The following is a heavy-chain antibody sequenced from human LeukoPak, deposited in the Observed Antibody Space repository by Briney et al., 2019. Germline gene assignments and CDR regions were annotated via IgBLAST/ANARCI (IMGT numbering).Heavy chain of an antibody. J-gene: IGHJ3*02. Sequence: PGGSLRHSCAASGFTVSSNYTNWVRQAPGKALEWVSVIYSGGSTYYADSVKGRFTISRDNSKNTLYLQMNSLRAEDTAVYYCARGGAFDIWGQGTVVTVSS. V-gene: IGHV3-53*01. CDR3: ARGGAFDI. D-gene: IGHD3-16*01. CDR1: GFTVSSNY. CDR2: IYSGGST.